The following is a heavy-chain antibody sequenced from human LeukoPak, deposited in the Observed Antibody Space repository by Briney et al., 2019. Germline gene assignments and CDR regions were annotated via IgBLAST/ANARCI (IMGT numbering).Heavy chain of an antibody. D-gene: IGHD2-15*01. CDR1: GFTFSSYG. J-gene: IGHJ4*02. V-gene: IGHV3-30*18. CDR2: ISYDGSNK. Sequence: PGGSLRLSCAASGFTFSSYGMHWVRQAPGKGLEWVAVISYDGSNKYYADSVKGRFTISRANSKNTLYLQMNSLRAEDTAVYYCAKDGQDIVVVVAATYFDYWGQGTLVTVSS. CDR3: AKDGQDIVVVVAATYFDY.